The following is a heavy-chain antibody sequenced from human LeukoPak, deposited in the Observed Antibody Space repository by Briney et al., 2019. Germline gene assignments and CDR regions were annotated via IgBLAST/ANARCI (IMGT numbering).Heavy chain of an antibody. CDR3: ARRGIAAAGYDY. D-gene: IGHD6-13*01. CDR2: IYYSGTT. CDR1: GGSISSYY. Sequence: PSESLSLTCTVSGGSISSYYWSWIRQPPGKGLEWIGYIYYSGTTNYNPSLKSRVTILVDTSKNQFSLNLSSVTAADTAVYYCARRGIAAAGYDYWGQGTLVTVSS. J-gene: IGHJ4*02. V-gene: IGHV4-59*08.